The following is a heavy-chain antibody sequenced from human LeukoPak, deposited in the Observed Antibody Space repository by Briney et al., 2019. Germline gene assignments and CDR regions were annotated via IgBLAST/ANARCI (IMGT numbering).Heavy chain of an antibody. CDR2: INPNSGGT. CDR1: GYTFTGYY. J-gene: IGHJ4*02. CDR3: ARPNDYGGSSLNY. Sequence: GASVKVSCKASGYTFTGYYMHWVRQAPGQGLEWMGWINPNSGGTNYAQKFQGRVTMTRDTSISTAYMELSRLRSDDTAVYYCARPNDYGGSSLNYWGQGTLVTVSS. V-gene: IGHV1-2*02. D-gene: IGHD4-23*01.